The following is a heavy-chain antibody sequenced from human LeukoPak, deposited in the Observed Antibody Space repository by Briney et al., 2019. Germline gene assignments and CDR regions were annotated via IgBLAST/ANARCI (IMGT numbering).Heavy chain of an antibody. V-gene: IGHV6-1*01. CDR2: TYYRSKWYN. Sequence: SQTLSLTFAISGDSVSSNTVAWNWIRQSPSRGLEWLGRTYYRSKWYNDYAVSVQSRIIINPDTSKNQFSLQLSSVTAADTAVYYCARADFWSGYYSHFDYWGQGTLVTVSS. CDR3: ARADFWSGYYSHFDY. J-gene: IGHJ4*02. D-gene: IGHD3-3*01. CDR1: GDSVSSNTVA.